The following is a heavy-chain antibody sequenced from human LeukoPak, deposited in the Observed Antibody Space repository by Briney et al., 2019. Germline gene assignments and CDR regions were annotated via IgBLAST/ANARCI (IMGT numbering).Heavy chain of an antibody. D-gene: IGHD3-3*01. Sequence: PGRSLRLSCAASGFTFSNYGMNWVRQAPGKGLEWVAVIWSDESNQYYADSVKGRFTISRDNPQNTLYPQMNSLRAEDTAVYYCARDRSGLRFFDYWGQGTLVAVSS. CDR3: ARDRSGLRFFDY. CDR2: IWSDESNQ. V-gene: IGHV3-33*01. J-gene: IGHJ4*02. CDR1: GFTFSNYG.